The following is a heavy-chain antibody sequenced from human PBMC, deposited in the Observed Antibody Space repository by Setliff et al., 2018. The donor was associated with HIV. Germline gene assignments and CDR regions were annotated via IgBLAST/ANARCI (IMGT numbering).Heavy chain of an antibody. Sequence: SETLSLTCTVSGDSISNYYWSWIRQPPGKGLEWFGEINHSGSTNYNPSLKSRVTISVDTSKNQFSLKLNSVTAADTAVYCARLTRITTAGHWGQGTLVTVS. CDR1: GDSISNYY. V-gene: IGHV4-34*01. CDR3: ARLTRITTAGH. CDR2: INHSGST. D-gene: IGHD6-13*01. J-gene: IGHJ4*02.